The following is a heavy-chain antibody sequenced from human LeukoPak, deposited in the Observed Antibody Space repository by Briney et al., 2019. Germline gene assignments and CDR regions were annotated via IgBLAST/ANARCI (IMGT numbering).Heavy chain of an antibody. CDR1: AGSISSGGDA. CDR3: ARVLHDSSGLRAFDY. D-gene: IGHD3-22*01. Sequence: SQTLSLTCAVSAGSISSGGDAWSWLRQPPWNGLEGTGYIYLSGSTHYNPSLKSRVTISVDRSKNQFSLKLSSVTAADTAVYYCARVLHDSSGLRAFDYWGQGTLVTVSS. J-gene: IGHJ4*02. V-gene: IGHV4-30-2*01. CDR2: IYLSGST.